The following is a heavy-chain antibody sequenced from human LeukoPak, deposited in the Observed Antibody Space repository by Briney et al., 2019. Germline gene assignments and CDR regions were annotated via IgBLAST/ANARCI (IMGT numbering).Heavy chain of an antibody. CDR2: IYYSGST. D-gene: IGHD5-12*01. CDR1: GGSTSSGGYY. CDR3: ARERVWLDAFDI. Sequence: SQTLSLTCTVSGGSTSSGGYYWSWIRQHPGKGLEWIGNIYYSGSTYYNPSLESRVTISVDTSKNQFSLKLSSVTAADTAVYYCARERVWLDAFDIWGQGTMVTVSS. V-gene: IGHV4-31*03. J-gene: IGHJ3*02.